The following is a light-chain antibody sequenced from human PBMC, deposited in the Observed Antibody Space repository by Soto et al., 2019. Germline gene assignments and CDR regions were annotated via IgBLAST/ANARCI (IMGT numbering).Light chain of an antibody. V-gene: IGKV1-39*01. CDR2: AAS. Sequence: DIQMTKSPSSLSASVGDRVTITCRASQSISSYLNWYQQKPGKAPKVLIYAASSLQSGVPSRFSGSGSGTEFTLTISSLQPEDFATYYCQQSYSLPTFGQGTRLEIK. CDR3: QQSYSLPT. CDR1: QSISSY. J-gene: IGKJ5*01.